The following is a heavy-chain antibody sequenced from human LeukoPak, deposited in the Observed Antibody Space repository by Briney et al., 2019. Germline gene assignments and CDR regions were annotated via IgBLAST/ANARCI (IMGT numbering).Heavy chain of an antibody. D-gene: IGHD3-22*01. CDR3: ARLHYDSMQHWFDP. V-gene: IGHV1-18*01. J-gene: IGHJ5*02. CDR1: GYTFTSYG. CDR2: ISAYNGNT. Sequence: GASVKVSCKASGYTFTSYGISWVRQAPGQGLEWMGWISAYNGNTNYAQKLQGRVTMTTDTSTSTAYMELRSLRSDDTAVYYCARLHYDSMQHWFDPWGQGTLVTVSS.